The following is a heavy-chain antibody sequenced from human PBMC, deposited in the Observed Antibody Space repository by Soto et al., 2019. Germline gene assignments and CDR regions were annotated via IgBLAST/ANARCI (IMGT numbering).Heavy chain of an antibody. CDR1: GYPVTAYY. V-gene: IGHV1-2*02. Sequence: QLHLVQSGAVVKKPGASVTVSCSASGYPVTAYYMHWVRQAPGRGLEGIGGINPATGAAKYTQTCRGMVSMTSYTSTSTLLMEVRGMTSQTTAVFYCARGGGVGVAGSAAFDMWGQGTSVTVSS. D-gene: IGHD3-3*01. CDR2: INPATGAA. J-gene: IGHJ3*02. CDR3: ARGGGVGVAGSAAFDM.